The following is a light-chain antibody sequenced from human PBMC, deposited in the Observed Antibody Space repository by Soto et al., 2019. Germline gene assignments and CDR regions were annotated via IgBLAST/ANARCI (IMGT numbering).Light chain of an antibody. V-gene: IGKV3-15*01. CDR3: QQYNNWPHLT. CDR2: GAS. CDR1: QSVSSN. J-gene: IGKJ4*01. Sequence: EIVMTQSPATLSVSPGERATLSCRASQSVSSNLAWYQQKPGQAPRLLIYGASTRATGIPARFSGSGSGTEFTLTISRLQSEDFAVYYCQQYNNWPHLTFGGGTKVEIK.